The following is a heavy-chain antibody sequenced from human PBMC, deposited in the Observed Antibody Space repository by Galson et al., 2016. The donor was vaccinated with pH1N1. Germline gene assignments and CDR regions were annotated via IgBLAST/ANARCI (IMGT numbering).Heavy chain of an antibody. V-gene: IGHV4-61*02. J-gene: IGHJ4*01. Sequence: TLSLTCTVSGGSISSTDYYWNWIRQPAGKGLEWIGRIYSSGRTNYNPSLKTRVTMSVDTSKNQFSLKLRSVTAADTAVYFCARDCAPESFDWLSYLDSWGQGTLVTVSS. CDR2: IYSSGRT. D-gene: IGHD3-9*01. CDR3: ARDCAPESFDWLSYLDS. CDR1: GGSISSTDYY.